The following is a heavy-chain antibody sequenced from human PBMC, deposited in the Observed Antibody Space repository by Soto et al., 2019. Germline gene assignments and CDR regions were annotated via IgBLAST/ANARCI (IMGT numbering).Heavy chain of an antibody. J-gene: IGHJ5*02. D-gene: IGHD6-6*01. CDR1: GGSISSSNW. CDR3: AIIEYSSSHNWFDP. V-gene: IGHV4-4*02. Sequence: PSETLSLTCAVSGGSISSSNWWSWVRQPPGKGLEWIGEIYHSGSTNYNPSLKSRVTISVDKSKNQFSLKLSSVTAADTAVYYCAIIEYSSSHNWFDPWGQGTLVTVSS. CDR2: IYHSGST.